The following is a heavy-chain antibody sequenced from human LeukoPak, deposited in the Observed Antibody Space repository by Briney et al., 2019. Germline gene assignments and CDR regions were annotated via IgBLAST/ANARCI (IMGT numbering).Heavy chain of an antibody. D-gene: IGHD3-22*01. CDR2: VSEGGTYK. CDR1: GFTFSSYV. Sequence: GGSLILSCAASGFTFSSYVMHWVRQAPGMGMEWVAVVSEGGTYKVYADFAKGRFTISRDNSKNTLYVQMDSLRTEDSAVYFCARGYFDSHYRYHPDYWGQGTLVTVSS. J-gene: IGHJ4*02. V-gene: IGHV3-30*04. CDR3: ARGYFDSHYRYHPDY.